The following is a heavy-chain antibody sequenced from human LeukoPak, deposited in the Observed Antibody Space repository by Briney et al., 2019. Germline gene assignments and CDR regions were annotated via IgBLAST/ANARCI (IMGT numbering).Heavy chain of an antibody. Sequence: GGSLRLSCAASGFTVSSNYMSWVRQAPGKGLEWVSVIYSGGSTYYADSVKGRFTISRDNSKNTLYLQMNSLRAEDTAVYYCAKVQDSKMYYFDYWGQGTLVTVSS. V-gene: IGHV3-53*01. J-gene: IGHJ4*02. D-gene: IGHD2-15*01. CDR3: AKVQDSKMYYFDY. CDR2: IYSGGST. CDR1: GFTVSSNY.